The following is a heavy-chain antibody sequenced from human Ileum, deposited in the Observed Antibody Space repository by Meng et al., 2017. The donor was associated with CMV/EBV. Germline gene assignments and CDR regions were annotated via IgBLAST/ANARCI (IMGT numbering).Heavy chain of an antibody. D-gene: IGHD2-15*01. CDR3: ARDVVGALHY. CDR2: IKEDGRET. J-gene: IGHJ4*02. CDR1: GFIISDYW. V-gene: IGHV3-7*01. Sequence: GESLKISCAASGFIISDYWMTWVRQAPGKGLEWVANIKEDGRETYYVDSVKGRFKISRDNGKNTFYLQMNSLRAEDTAVYFCARDVVGALHYWGQGALVTVSS.